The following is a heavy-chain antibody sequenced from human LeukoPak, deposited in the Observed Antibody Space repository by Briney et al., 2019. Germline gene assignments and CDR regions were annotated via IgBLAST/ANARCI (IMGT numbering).Heavy chain of an antibody. CDR2: ISYDGSRI. J-gene: IGHJ4*02. D-gene: IGHD6-13*01. CDR3: VKDRSSSWSFDY. Sequence: PGGSLRLSCGASGFTFSSSGMHWVRQAPGKGLEWVAVISYDGSRIYYADSVKGRFTVSRDNSKSTLNLQMNSLRAEDTAVYYCVKDRSSSWSFDYWGQGTLVTVSS. CDR1: GFTFSSSG. V-gene: IGHV3-30*18.